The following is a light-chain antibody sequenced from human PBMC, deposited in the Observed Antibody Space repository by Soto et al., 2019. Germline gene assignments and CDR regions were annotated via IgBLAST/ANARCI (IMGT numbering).Light chain of an antibody. Sequence: DIQMTQSPSILSASVGDRVTITCRASQSISSWLAWYQQKPGKAPNLLIYKASHLENGVPSRFSGSGSGTEFTLIISNLQPDDFATYYCQQFKDYVWTFGQGTKVDIK. CDR1: QSISSW. CDR2: KAS. CDR3: QQFKDYVWT. V-gene: IGKV1-5*03. J-gene: IGKJ1*01.